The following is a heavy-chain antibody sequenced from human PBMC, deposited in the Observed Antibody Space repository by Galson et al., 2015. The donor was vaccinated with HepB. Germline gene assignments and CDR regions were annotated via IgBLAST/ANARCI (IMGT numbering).Heavy chain of an antibody. J-gene: IGHJ5*02. CDR1: GFTFADAG. CDR2: IRSKAYGGTT. D-gene: IGHD2-21*01. Sequence: SLRLSCATSGFTFADAGLSWFRQAPGKGPEWVGLIRSKAYGGTTEYAASVKGRFAISRDDSKSIVSLQMNSLEIEDTAVYYCGRDLGVSGFDPWGQGTLVTVSS. V-gene: IGHV3-49*03. CDR3: GRDLGVSGFDP.